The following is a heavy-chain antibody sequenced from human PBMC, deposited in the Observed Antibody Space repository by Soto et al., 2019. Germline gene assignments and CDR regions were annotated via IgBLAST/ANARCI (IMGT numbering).Heavy chain of an antibody. D-gene: IGHD1-7*01. CDR1: GGSISSGGYY. Sequence: SETLSLTCTVSGGSISSGGYYWSWIRQHPGKGLEWIGYIYYSGSTYYNPSLKSRVTISVDTSKNQFSLKLSSVTAAATAVYYCARERTHYFDYWGQGTLVTVSS. V-gene: IGHV4-31*03. CDR2: IYYSGST. J-gene: IGHJ4*02. CDR3: ARERTHYFDY.